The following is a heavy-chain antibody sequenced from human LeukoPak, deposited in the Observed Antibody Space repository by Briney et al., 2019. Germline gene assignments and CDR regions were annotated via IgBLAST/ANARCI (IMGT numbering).Heavy chain of an antibody. CDR1: GGSISSYY. Sequence: SETLSLTCTVSGGSISSYYWSWIRQAPGKGLEWIGYIFHLGSANYTPSPKSRVTISMDLSENQFSLKLTSVTAADTAVYFCARGEMNCSRGSCFYFDYWGQGALVTVSS. CDR2: IFHLGSA. D-gene: IGHD2-15*01. CDR3: ARGEMNCSRGSCFYFDY. J-gene: IGHJ4*02. V-gene: IGHV4-59*01.